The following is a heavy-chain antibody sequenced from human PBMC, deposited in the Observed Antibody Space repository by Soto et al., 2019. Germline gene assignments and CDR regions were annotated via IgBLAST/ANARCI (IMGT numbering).Heavy chain of an antibody. CDR2: ISWNSGNI. CDR3: AKGMVMVVAATYGMDV. D-gene: IGHD2-15*01. V-gene: IGHV3-9*01. Sequence: EVQLVESGGGLVQPGRSLRLSCAASGFKFDDYAMHWVRQAPGKGLEWVSGISWNSGNIEYADSVKGRFTTSRDNAKNSLYVQMNSLRAEDTALYYCAKGMVMVVAATYGMDVCGQGTTVTVSS. CDR1: GFKFDDYA. J-gene: IGHJ6*02.